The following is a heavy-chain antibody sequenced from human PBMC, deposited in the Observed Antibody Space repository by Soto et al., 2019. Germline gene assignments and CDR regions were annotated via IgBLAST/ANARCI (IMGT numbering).Heavy chain of an antibody. Sequence: QVQLQESGPGLVKPSGTLSLTCAVSGGSISSDDWWTWVRQTPGKGLEWIGEIYHSGTTNYNPSLMSRVNIAVDQAKSQFSLRLDSVTAADTAVYYCARSDCYGVCRGKWLDPWGQGILVTVSS. D-gene: IGHD2-21*02. CDR3: ARSDCYGVCRGKWLDP. CDR2: IYHSGTT. V-gene: IGHV4-4*02. J-gene: IGHJ5*02. CDR1: GGSISSDDW.